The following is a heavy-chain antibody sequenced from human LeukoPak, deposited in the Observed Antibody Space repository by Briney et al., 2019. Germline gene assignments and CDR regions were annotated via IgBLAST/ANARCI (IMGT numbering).Heavy chain of an antibody. D-gene: IGHD5-24*01. J-gene: IGHJ4*02. CDR3: ARAPDDYVDY. V-gene: IGHV4-59*01. CDR2: IYYSGST. Sequence: PSETLSLTCTVSGGSISSYYWSWIRQPPGKGLEWIGYIYYSGSTNYNPSLKSRVTISVDTSKNQFSPKLSSVTAADTAVYYCARAPDDYVDYWGQGTLVTVSS. CDR1: GGSISSYY.